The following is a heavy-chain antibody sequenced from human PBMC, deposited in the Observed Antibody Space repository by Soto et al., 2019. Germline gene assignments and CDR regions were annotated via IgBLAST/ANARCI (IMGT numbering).Heavy chain of an antibody. V-gene: IGHV5-51*01. CDR2: IYPGDSDT. Sequence: PGESLKISCKGSGYSFTSYWIGWVRQMPGKGLEWMGIIYPGDSDTRYSPSFQGQVTISADKSISTAYLQWSSLKASDTAMYYCARHYCSGTSCYPVYYYYYGMDVWGQGTTVTVSS. CDR1: GYSFTSYW. CDR3: ARHYCSGTSCYPVYYYYYGMDV. D-gene: IGHD2-2*01. J-gene: IGHJ6*02.